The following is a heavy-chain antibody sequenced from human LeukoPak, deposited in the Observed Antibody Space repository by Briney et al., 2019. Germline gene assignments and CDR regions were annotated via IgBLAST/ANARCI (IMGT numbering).Heavy chain of an antibody. D-gene: IGHD5-24*01. CDR2: INQDGSEK. Sequence: GGSLRLSCAASGITFSRFWMSWVRQAPGKGLQWVANINQDGSEKHYVDSVKGRFTISRDNAENSLYLQMNSLRAEDTAVYYCARAPPDGYNPDYWGQGTLVTVSS. CDR1: GITFSRFW. CDR3: ARAPPDGYNPDY. V-gene: IGHV3-7*03. J-gene: IGHJ4*02.